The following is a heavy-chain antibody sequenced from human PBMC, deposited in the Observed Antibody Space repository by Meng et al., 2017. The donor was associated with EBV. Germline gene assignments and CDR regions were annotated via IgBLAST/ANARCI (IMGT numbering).Heavy chain of an antibody. Sequence: QMVQSGAQVDTPWCSVQSPCEASEYHITRHGMRWVRQAPGLGRAWVGWNSDYNGNTNYAQKLQGRVNMTTDTSTSTAYMELGSLRSDDTALYYCAWGLDYFDYWGQGTLVTVSS. CDR3: AWGLDYFDY. D-gene: IGHD3-16*01. CDR1: EYHITRHG. J-gene: IGHJ4*02. V-gene: IGHV1-18*01. CDR2: NSDYNGNT.